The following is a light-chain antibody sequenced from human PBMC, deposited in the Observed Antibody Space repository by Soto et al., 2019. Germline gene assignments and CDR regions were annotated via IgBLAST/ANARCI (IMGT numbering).Light chain of an antibody. V-gene: IGLV2-11*01. CDR2: DVT. CDR1: SLDVGGFDY. CDR3: CSYAGIYTYV. Sequence: QSALTQPRSVSGSPGQSVTISCTGTSLDVGGFDYVSWYQQHPGKAPTLIIYDVTQRPSRVPDRFSGFKSGNTASLTISGLDPGDEADYYCCSYAGIYTYVFGTGTKLTVL. J-gene: IGLJ1*01.